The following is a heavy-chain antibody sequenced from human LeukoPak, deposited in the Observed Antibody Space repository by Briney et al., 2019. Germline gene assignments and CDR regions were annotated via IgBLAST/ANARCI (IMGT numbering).Heavy chain of an antibody. CDR3: ASHLASSGSSPGWYFDL. D-gene: IGHD3-22*01. V-gene: IGHV4-59*08. CDR2: TYYSGST. Sequence: SETLSLTCTVSGGSISSYYWSWIRQPPGKGLEWIGYTYYSGSTNYNPSLKSRVTISVDTSKNQFSLKLSSVTAADTAVYYCASHLASSGSSPGWYFDLWGRGTLVAVSS. J-gene: IGHJ2*01. CDR1: GGSISSYY.